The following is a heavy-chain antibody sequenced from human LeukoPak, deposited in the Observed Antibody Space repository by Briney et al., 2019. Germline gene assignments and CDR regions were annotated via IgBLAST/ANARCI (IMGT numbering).Heavy chain of an antibody. CDR3: AREAYYDFWSGYYWFDP. J-gene: IGHJ5*02. CDR2: IWYDGSNK. Sequence: GGSLRLSCAASGFTFSSYGMHWVRQAPGKGLEWVAVIWYDGSNKYYADSVKGRFTISRDNSKNTLYQQMNSLRAEDTAVYYCAREAYYDFWSGYYWFDPWGQGTLVTVSS. D-gene: IGHD3-3*01. CDR1: GFTFSSYG. V-gene: IGHV3-33*01.